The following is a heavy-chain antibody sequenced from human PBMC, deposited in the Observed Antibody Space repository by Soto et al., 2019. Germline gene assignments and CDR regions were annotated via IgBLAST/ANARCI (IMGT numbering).Heavy chain of an antibody. D-gene: IGHD2-8*01. Sequence: PGGSLRLSCAASGFTFSSYGMHWVRQAPGKGLEWVAVIWYDGSNKYYADSVKGRFTISRDNSKNTLYLQMNSLRAEDTAVYYCARFRLDCTNGVCYKAYYYYYMDVWGKGTTVTVSS. CDR1: GFTFSSYG. V-gene: IGHV3-33*01. CDR3: ARFRLDCTNGVCYKAYYYYYMDV. J-gene: IGHJ6*03. CDR2: IWYDGSNK.